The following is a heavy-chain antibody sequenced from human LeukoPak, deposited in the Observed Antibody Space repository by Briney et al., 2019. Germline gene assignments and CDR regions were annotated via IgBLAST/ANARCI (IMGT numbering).Heavy chain of an antibody. CDR3: TVRTIGYSYGYGFDY. V-gene: IGHV3-15*01. J-gene: IGHJ4*02. CDR1: GFTFSNAW. D-gene: IGHD5-18*01. Sequence: GGSLRLSCAASGFTFSNAWMSWVRQAPGKGLEWVGRIKSKTDGGTTDYAAPVKGRFTISRDDSKNTLYLQMNSLKAEDTAVCYCTVRTIGYSYGYGFDYWGQGTLVTVSS. CDR2: IKSKTDGGTT.